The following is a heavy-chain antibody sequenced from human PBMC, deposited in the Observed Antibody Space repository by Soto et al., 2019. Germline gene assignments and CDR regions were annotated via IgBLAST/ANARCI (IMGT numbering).Heavy chain of an antibody. J-gene: IGHJ5*02. D-gene: IGHD2-8*02. CDR1: GFTFSIYG. V-gene: IGHV3-30*18. Sequence: LRLSCAASGFTFSIYGMHWVRQAPGKGPEWVAVISYDGNEKNYADSGLGRLTISRDNSRNTLYLQMNSLTDADTAVYYCAKGSGGTGKWWFDPWGQGTLVTVSS. CDR2: ISYDGNEK. CDR3: AKGSGGTGKWWFDP.